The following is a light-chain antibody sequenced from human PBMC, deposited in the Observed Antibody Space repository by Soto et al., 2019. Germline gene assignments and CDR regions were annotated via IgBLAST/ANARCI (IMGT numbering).Light chain of an antibody. CDR3: QQSYSTPLT. V-gene: IGKV1-39*01. CDR2: AAS. Sequence: DIQMTQSPSSLSATVGDRVTMTCRASQSISSYLNWYQQKPGKAPKLLIYAASSLQSGVPSRFSVSGSVTDFTLTISSLQPEDFATYYCQQSYSTPLTFGGGTKVEIK. J-gene: IGKJ4*01. CDR1: QSISSY.